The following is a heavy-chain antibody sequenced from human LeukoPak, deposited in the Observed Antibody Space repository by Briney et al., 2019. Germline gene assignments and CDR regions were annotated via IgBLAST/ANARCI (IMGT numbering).Heavy chain of an antibody. V-gene: IGHV3-7*01. Sequence: GGSLRLSCAASGFTFSSYWMSWVRQVPGKGLEWVATMNQDGSEIYYVDSVKGRFTMSRDNAKNSLYLQVDSLRVEDTAVYYCATAGLFACFDYWGQGTLVIVSS. CDR2: MNQDGSEI. CDR1: GFTFSSYW. D-gene: IGHD3-9*01. CDR3: ATAGLFACFDY. J-gene: IGHJ4*02.